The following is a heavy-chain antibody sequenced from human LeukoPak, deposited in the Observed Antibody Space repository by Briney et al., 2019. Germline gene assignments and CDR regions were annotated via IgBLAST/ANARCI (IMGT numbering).Heavy chain of an antibody. CDR2: IYHSGST. CDR3: ARDLPSWAYYYYYYMDV. D-gene: IGHD3-16*01. CDR1: GYSISSGYY. Sequence: PSETLSLTCSVSGYSISSGYYWGWIRQPPGKGLEWIGSIYHSGSTYYNPSLKSRVTISVDTSKNQFSLKLSSVTAADTALYYCARDLPSWAYYYYYYMDVWGKGTTVTVSS. V-gene: IGHV4-38-2*02. J-gene: IGHJ6*03.